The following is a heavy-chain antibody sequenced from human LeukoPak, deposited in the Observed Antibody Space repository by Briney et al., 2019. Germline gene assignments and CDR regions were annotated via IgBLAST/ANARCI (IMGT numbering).Heavy chain of an antibody. CDR1: GYTFTDYY. Sequence: ASVKVSCRASGYTFTDYYMHWVRQAPGQGLEWMGWINPDSGGTNYAQNFQGRVTMTRDTSISTAYMELSRLRSDDTAVYYCARPFIETPSLGALDYWGQGTLVTVSS. D-gene: IGHD4-23*01. CDR2: INPDSGGT. V-gene: IGHV1-2*02. CDR3: ARPFIETPSLGALDY. J-gene: IGHJ4*02.